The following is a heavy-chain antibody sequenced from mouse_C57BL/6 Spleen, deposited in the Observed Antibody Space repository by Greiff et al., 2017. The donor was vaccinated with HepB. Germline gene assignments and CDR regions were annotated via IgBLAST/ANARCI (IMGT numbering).Heavy chain of an antibody. D-gene: IGHD4-1*01. Sequence: EVQRVESGGGLVKPGGSLKLSCAASGFTFSSYAMSWVRQTPEKRLEWVATISDGGSYTYYPDNVQGRFTISRDNAKNNLYLQMSHLKSEDTAMYYCARVNDWDDYYAMDYWGQGTSVTVSS. V-gene: IGHV5-4*01. J-gene: IGHJ4*01. CDR1: GFTFSSYA. CDR2: ISDGGSYT. CDR3: ARVNDWDDYYAMDY.